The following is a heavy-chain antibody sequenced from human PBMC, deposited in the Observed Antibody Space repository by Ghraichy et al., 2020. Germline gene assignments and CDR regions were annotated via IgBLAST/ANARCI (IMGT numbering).Heavy chain of an antibody. J-gene: IGHJ3*02. D-gene: IGHD6-19*01. CDR2: IYYSGST. CDR1: GGSISSYY. V-gene: IGHV4-59*01. CDR3: ARGAVAGLDAFDI. Sequence: SETLSLTCTVSGGSISSYYWSWIRQPPGKGLEWIGYIYYSGSTNYNPSLKSRVTISVDTSKNQFSLKLSSVTAADTAVYYCARGAVAGLDAFDIWGQGTMVTVSS.